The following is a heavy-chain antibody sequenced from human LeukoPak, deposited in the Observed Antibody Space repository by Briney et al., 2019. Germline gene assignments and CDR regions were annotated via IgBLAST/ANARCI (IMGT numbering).Heavy chain of an antibody. CDR3: ARLYSRVGPFDY. CDR1: GFTFSSYS. V-gene: IGHV3-21*01. D-gene: IGHD5-18*01. J-gene: IGHJ4*02. CDR2: ISSSSSYI. Sequence: GGSLRLSCADSGFTFSSYSMNWVRHAPGKGLEWVSSISSSSSYIYYADSVKGRFTISRDNAKNSLYLQMNSMRAEDTAVYYCARLYSRVGPFDYWGQGTLITVSS.